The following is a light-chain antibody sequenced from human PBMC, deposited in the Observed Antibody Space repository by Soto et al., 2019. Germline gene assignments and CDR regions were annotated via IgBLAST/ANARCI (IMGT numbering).Light chain of an antibody. CDR1: QSVSSN. CDR3: QQYNNWPPIT. Sequence: EIVMTQSPAPPSVSPGERGTLSRRASQSVSSNLAWYQQKPGQAPRLLIYGASTRATGIPARFSGSGSGTEFTLTISSLQSEDFAVYYCQQYNNWPPITFGQGTRLEIK. J-gene: IGKJ5*01. V-gene: IGKV3-15*01. CDR2: GAS.